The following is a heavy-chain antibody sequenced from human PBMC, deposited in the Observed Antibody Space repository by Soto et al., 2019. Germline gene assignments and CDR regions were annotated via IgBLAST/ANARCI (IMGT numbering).Heavy chain of an antibody. CDR1: GFTFSSYS. CDR2: ISSSSSTI. D-gene: IGHD2-15*01. CDR3: ARDSAKLGRYCSGGSCIVNWFDP. Sequence: GGSLRLSCAASGFTFSSYSMNWVRQAPGKGLEWVSYISSSSSTIYYADSVKGRFTISRDNAKNSLYLQMNSLRAEDTAVYYCARDSAKLGRYCSGGSCIVNWFDPWGQGTLVTVSS. J-gene: IGHJ5*02. V-gene: IGHV3-48*01.